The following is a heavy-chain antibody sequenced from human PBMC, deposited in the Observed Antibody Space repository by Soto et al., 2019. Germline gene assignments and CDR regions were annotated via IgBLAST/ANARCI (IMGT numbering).Heavy chain of an antibody. Sequence: NPSETLSLTCAVSGGSISSSNWWSWVRQPPGKGLEWIGEIYHSGSTNYNPSLKSRVTISVDKSKNQFSLKLSSVTAADTAVYYCARAVSGGSGYSEPSYYYYGMDVWGQGTTVTVSS. V-gene: IGHV4-4*02. CDR2: IYHSGST. D-gene: IGHD3-22*01. J-gene: IGHJ6*02. CDR1: GGSISSSNW. CDR3: ARAVSGGSGYSEPSYYYYGMDV.